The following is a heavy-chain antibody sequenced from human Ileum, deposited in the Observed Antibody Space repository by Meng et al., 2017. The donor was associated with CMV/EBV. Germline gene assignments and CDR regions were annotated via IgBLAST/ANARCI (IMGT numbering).Heavy chain of an antibody. V-gene: IGHV1-18*01. D-gene: IGHD1-26*01. CDR2: ISAYNGAT. Sequence: ASVKVSCKASGYTFTSYGISWVRQALGQGLEWMGWISAYNGATNYAQKFQDRVTMTRDTSISTAYMELSRLRSDDTALYFCAREEGAYLTNDYYYGMDVWGLGTMVTVSS. CDR3: AREEGAYLTNDYYYGMDV. CDR1: GYTFTSYG. J-gene: IGHJ6*02.